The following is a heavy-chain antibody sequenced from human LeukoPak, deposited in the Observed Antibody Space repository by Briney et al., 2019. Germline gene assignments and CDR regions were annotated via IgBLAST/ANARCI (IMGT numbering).Heavy chain of an antibody. V-gene: IGHV4-59*12. CDR1: GGSISSYY. Sequence: PSETLSLTCTVSGGSISSYYWSWIRQPPGKGLEWIGYIYYSGSTNYNPSLKSRVTISVDTSKNQFSLKLSSVTAADTAVYYCARGTGVVLGRFDPWGQGTLVTVSS. CDR2: IYYSGST. J-gene: IGHJ5*02. D-gene: IGHD7-27*01. CDR3: ARGTGVVLGRFDP.